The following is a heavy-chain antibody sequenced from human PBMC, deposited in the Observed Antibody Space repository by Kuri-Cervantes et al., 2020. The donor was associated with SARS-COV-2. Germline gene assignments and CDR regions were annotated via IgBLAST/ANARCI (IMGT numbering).Heavy chain of an antibody. Sequence: SVKVSCKASGYTFTSYYMHWVRQAPGQGLEWMGGIIPIFGTANYAQKFQGRVTITADESTSTAYMELSSLRSEDTAVYYCARPLHCTNGVCSYYYYYGMDVWGQGTTVTVSS. CDR2: IIPIFGTA. CDR3: ARPLHCTNGVCSYYYYYGMDV. D-gene: IGHD2-8*01. V-gene: IGHV1-69*13. CDR1: GYTFTSYY. J-gene: IGHJ6*02.